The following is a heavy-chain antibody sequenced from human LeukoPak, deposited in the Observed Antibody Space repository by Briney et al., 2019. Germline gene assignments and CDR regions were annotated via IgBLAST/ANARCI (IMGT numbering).Heavy chain of an antibody. CDR2: IYTSGST. CDR3: AREGTYYDYVWGSYRDAFDI. Sequence: SETLSLTCTVSGGSISSSSYYWGWIRQPAGKGLEWIGRIYTSGSTNYNPSLKSRVTMSVDTSKNQFSLKLSSVTAADTAVYYCAREGTYYDYVWGSYRDAFDIWGQGTMVTVSS. CDR1: GGSISSSSYY. D-gene: IGHD3-16*02. V-gene: IGHV4-61*02. J-gene: IGHJ3*02.